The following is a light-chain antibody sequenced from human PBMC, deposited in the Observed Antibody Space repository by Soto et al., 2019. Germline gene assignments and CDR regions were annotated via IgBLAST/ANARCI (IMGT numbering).Light chain of an antibody. Sequence: QSALTQPPSASGSPGQSVTITCSGTSSDVGEENYVSWYQQHPGKVPKLIIYGVTDRISGVPYRFSGSKSGNTASLTVSGLQAEDEADYYCASYGGRDDMIFGGGTKLTVL. CDR3: ASYGGRDDMI. J-gene: IGLJ2*01. CDR2: GVT. V-gene: IGLV2-8*01. CDR1: SSDVGEENY.